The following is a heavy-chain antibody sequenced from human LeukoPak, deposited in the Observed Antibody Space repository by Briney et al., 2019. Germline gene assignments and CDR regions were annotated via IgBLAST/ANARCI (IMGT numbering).Heavy chain of an antibody. J-gene: IGHJ4*02. D-gene: IGHD1-26*01. Sequence: GGSLRLSCAASGFTFSSYEMNWVRQAPGKGLEWVSYISSSGSTIYYADSVKGRFTISRDDAKNSLYLQMNSLRAEDTAVYYCARSRSYYPADYWGQGTPVTVSS. CDR3: ARSRSYYPADY. V-gene: IGHV3-48*03. CDR1: GFTFSSYE. CDR2: ISSSGSTI.